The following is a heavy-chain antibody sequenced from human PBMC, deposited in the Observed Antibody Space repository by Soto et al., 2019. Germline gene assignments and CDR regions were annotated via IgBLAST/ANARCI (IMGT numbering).Heavy chain of an antibody. CDR1: GGSISSYY. D-gene: IGHD6-13*01. V-gene: IGHV4-59*01. CDR3: ARGYSSSWYWFDP. J-gene: IGHJ5*02. Sequence: PSETLSLTCTVSGGSISSYYWSWIRQPPGKGLEWIGYIYYTGSTNYNPSLKSRVTISVDTSKNQFSLRLSSVTAADTAVYYCARGYSSSWYWFDPRGQGTLVTVSS. CDR2: IYYTGST.